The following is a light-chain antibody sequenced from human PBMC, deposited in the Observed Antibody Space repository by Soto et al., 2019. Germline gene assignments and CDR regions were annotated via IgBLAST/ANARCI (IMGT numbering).Light chain of an antibody. CDR3: QQYNNWPIT. CDR1: QSVSST. V-gene: IGKV3-15*01. CDR2: GAS. J-gene: IGKJ5*01. Sequence: EIVMTQSLATLSVSPGERATLSCRASQSVSSTLAWYQQKPGQAPRLLIYGASTRATGIPVRFSGSGSGTEFTLTISSLQSEDFAVYYCQQYNNWPITFGQRTRLEIK.